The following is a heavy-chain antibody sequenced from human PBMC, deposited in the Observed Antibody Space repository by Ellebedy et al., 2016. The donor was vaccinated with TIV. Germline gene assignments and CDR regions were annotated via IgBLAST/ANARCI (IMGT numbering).Heavy chain of an antibody. D-gene: IGHD2-21*01. V-gene: IGHV4-59*01. CDR2: IYYSGIT. CDR1: GVSITSYY. J-gene: IGHJ5*02. Sequence: PGGSLRLSCTVSGVSITSYYWSWIRQPPGKGLEWIGYIYYSGITSYNPSLKSRVTMSVYTSKNQFSLKLTSVTAADTAVYYCARFARVPDSWGQGTLVTVSS. CDR3: ARFARVPDS.